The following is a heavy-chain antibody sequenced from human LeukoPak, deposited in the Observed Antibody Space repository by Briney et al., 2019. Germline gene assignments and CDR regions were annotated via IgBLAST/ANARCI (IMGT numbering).Heavy chain of an antibody. V-gene: IGHV1-2*02. CDR1: GYTFTDYY. CDR2: LNPKSGDT. Sequence: ASVKVSCKASGYTFTDYYYIHWVRQAPGQGLEWMGWLNPKSGDTNYAQKFQGRATVTRDTSISTAYMELSRLRSDDTAVCYCARPSSTDYVWGQGTQVTVSS. J-gene: IGHJ4*02. D-gene: IGHD2-2*01. CDR3: ARPSSTDYV.